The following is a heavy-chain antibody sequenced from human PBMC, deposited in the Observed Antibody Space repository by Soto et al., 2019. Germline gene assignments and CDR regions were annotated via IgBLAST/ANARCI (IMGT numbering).Heavy chain of an antibody. Sequence: GRSLRVSCAASGFTFSDYCMSWIRQAPGKGLEWVSYISSSGSTIYYADSVKGRFTISRDNAKNSLYLQMNSLRAEDTAVYYCARAESYTNYDFWSGPDYWGQGALVTVSS. CDR2: ISSSGSTI. CDR3: ARAESYTNYDFWSGPDY. J-gene: IGHJ4*02. D-gene: IGHD3-3*01. CDR1: GFTFSDYC. V-gene: IGHV3-11*01.